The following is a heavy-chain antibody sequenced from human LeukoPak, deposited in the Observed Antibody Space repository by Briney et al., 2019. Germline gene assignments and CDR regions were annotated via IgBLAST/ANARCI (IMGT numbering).Heavy chain of an antibody. CDR1: GFTFSDYY. D-gene: IGHD2-15*01. Sequence: GGSLRLSCAASGFTFSDYYMSWVRQAPGKGLEWVSVIYSGGSTYYADSVKDRFTISRDNSKNTLYLQMNSLRAEDTAVYYCARDQYCSGGSCYSAYWGQGTLVTVSS. V-gene: IGHV3-66*01. J-gene: IGHJ4*02. CDR2: IYSGGST. CDR3: ARDQYCSGGSCYSAY.